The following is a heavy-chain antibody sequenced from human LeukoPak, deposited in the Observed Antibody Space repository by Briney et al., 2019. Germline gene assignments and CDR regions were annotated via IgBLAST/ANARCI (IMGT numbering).Heavy chain of an antibody. Sequence: PSETLSLTCTVSGGSISSSSYYWGWIRQPPGKGLDWIGSFYYSGSTYYYNPSLRSRVTISVDTSKNQFSLKLSSVTAADTAVYYCARHDDGRSGYYVHWGQGTLVTVSS. CDR3: ARHDDGRSGYYVH. V-gene: IGHV4-39*01. D-gene: IGHD3-22*01. CDR1: GGSISSSSYY. CDR2: FYYSGSTY. J-gene: IGHJ4*02.